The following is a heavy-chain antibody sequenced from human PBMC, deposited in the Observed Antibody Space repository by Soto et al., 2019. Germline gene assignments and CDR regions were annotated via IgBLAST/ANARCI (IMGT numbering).Heavy chain of an antibody. D-gene: IGHD3-22*01. CDR3: SKAMIGRYDSDAFDV. Sequence: QVQLVESGGGVVQPGRSLRLSCAASGFSFSRYGIHWVRQAPGKGLEWVAVISYDESTTFYADSVKGRFTISRDNSKNTLFLQMNSLRPEDTAVYYCSKAMIGRYDSDAFDVWGQGTMVTVSS. V-gene: IGHV3-30*18. J-gene: IGHJ3*01. CDR2: ISYDESTT. CDR1: GFSFSRYG.